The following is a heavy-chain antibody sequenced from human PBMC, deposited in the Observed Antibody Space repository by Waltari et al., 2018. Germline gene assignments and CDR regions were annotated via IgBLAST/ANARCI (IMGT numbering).Heavy chain of an antibody. J-gene: IGHJ4*02. CDR2: INHSGST. V-gene: IGHV4-34*01. Sequence: QVQLQQWGAGLLRPSETLSLTCAVYGGSFSGYYWSWLRQPPGKGLEWIGEINHSGSTNYNPSLKSRVTISVDTSKNQFSLKLSSVTAADTAVYYCATFPTVVMGRTTDYWGQGTLVTVSS. CDR1: GGSFSGYY. CDR3: ATFPTVVMGRTTDY. D-gene: IGHD4-17*01.